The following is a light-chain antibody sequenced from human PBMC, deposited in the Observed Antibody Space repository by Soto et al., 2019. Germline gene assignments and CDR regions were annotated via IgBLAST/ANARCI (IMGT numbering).Light chain of an antibody. CDR1: SSDVGSYNL. CDR3: CSFAGLNTLL. Sequence: QSVLTQPASVSGSPGQSITISCTGTSSDVGSYNLVSWYQQHPGKAPKLMIYEGSKRPSGVSNRFSGSKSGNTASLTISGRQAEDEADYYCCSFAGLNTLLFGGGTKLTVL. CDR2: EGS. J-gene: IGLJ2*01. V-gene: IGLV2-23*01.